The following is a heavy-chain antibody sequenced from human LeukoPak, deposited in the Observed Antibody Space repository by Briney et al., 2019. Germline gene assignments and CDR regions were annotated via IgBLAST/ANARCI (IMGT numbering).Heavy chain of an antibody. D-gene: IGHD2-2*01. J-gene: IGHJ4*02. CDR3: AGQRGVVVRQPFDY. CDR1: GGTFSSYA. CDR2: IIPILGTA. Sequence: SVKVSCKASGGTFSSYAISWVRQAPGQGLEWMGGIIPILGTANYAQKFQGRVTITTDESTSTAYMELSSVRSEDTAVYYCAGQRGVVVRQPFDYWGQGTLVTVSS. V-gene: IGHV1-69*05.